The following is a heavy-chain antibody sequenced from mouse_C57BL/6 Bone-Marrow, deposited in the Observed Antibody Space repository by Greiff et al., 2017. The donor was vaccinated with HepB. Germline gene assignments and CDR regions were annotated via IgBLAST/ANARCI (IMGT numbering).Heavy chain of an antibody. Sequence: EVQLQESGGDLVKPGGSLKLSCAASGFTFSSYGMSWVRQTPDKRLEWVATISSGGSYTYYPDSVKGRFTISRDNAKNTLYLQMSSLKSEDTAMYYCARSYSNPWFAYWGQGTLVTVSA. V-gene: IGHV5-6*01. CDR1: GFTFSSYG. CDR3: ARSYSNPWFAY. CDR2: ISSGGSYT. J-gene: IGHJ3*01. D-gene: IGHD2-5*01.